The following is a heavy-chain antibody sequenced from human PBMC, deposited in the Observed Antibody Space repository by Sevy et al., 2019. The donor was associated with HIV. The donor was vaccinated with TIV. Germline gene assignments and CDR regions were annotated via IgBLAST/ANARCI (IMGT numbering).Heavy chain of an antibody. J-gene: IGHJ5*02. CDR2: MNPNSRNT. D-gene: IGHD2-15*01. CDR3: ARGALGYCSGGSYYPTHHNWFDP. CDR1: GYTFTSYD. Sequence: ASVKVSCKASGYTFTSYDINWVRHATGQGLEWMGRMNPNSRNTGYAQKFQGRVTMTRNTSISTAYMELSSLRSEDTAVYYCARGALGYCSGGSYYPTHHNWFDPWGQGTLVTVSS. V-gene: IGHV1-8*01.